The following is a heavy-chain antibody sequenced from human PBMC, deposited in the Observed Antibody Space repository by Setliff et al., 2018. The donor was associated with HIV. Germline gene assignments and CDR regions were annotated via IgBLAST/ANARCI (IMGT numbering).Heavy chain of an antibody. CDR3: ARDTYYTLRGMDV. CDR2: ISSSCNAI. V-gene: IGHV3-48*03. J-gene: IGHJ6*02. Sequence: GGSLRLSCAASGFTFSSYEMNWDRQAPGKGLDWVSYISSSCNAIYYADSVKGRFTITRENDKNLLYLQMNSLRAEETAVYYCARDTYYTLRGMDVWGQGTTVTVSS. D-gene: IGHD3-10*01. CDR1: GFTFSSYE.